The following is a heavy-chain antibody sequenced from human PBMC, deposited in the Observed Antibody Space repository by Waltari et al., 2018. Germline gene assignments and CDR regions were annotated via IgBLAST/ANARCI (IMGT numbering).Heavy chain of an antibody. CDR1: GFDVNRNY. Sequence: EMQLVESEGGLVQPGGSLTLSCTASGFDVNRNYMSWVRQAPGKGPEWVSVLYSDGRTFYADSVKGRFTISRHDSKNTLYLQLNSLTPDDTAVYYCARGFTLILGPWGQGARVTVSS. V-gene: IGHV3-53*04. CDR3: ARGFTLILGP. D-gene: IGHD3-16*01. J-gene: IGHJ5*02. CDR2: LYSDGRT.